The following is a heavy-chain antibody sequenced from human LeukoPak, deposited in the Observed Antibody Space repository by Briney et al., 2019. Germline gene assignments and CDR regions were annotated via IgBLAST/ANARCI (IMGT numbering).Heavy chain of an antibody. D-gene: IGHD6-19*01. Sequence: GASVKVSCKASGYTFSGYYIHWVRQAPGQGLEWMGWINPNSGGTDYAQKFQGRVTMTRDTSISTAYMELSSLRFDDTAVYYCARDLYNSGWTGAFDIWGQGTMVTVSS. CDR3: ARDLYNSGWTGAFDI. CDR1: GYTFSGYY. V-gene: IGHV1-2*02. CDR2: INPNSGGT. J-gene: IGHJ3*02.